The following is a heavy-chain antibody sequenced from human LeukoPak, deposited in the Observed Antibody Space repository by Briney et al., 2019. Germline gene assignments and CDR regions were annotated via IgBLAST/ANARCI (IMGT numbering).Heavy chain of an antibody. D-gene: IGHD2-21*02. CDR2: IFTDGSTT. J-gene: IGHJ4*01. CDR3: ARELPREVTLDY. Sequence: GGSLRLSCVASKFNFFGYGMQWVRQAPGKGLVWVSRIFTDGSTTSYADSVKGRFTISRDNARNTLYLQMNSLRVEDTAVYYCARELPREVTLDYWGQGTLVTVSP. CDR1: KFNFFGYG. V-gene: IGHV3-74*01.